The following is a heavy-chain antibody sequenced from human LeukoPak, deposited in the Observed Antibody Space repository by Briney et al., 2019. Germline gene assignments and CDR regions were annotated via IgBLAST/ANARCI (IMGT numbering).Heavy chain of an antibody. V-gene: IGHV4-38-2*01. CDR3: ARAPGQWLARGLDY. J-gene: IGHJ4*02. Sequence: PSETLSLTCAVSGYSISSGYYWGWIRQPPGKGLEWIGNIYHSGSTYHNPSLKSRVTISVDTSKNQFSLKLNSVTAADTAVYYCARAPGQWLARGLDYWGQGTLVTVSS. D-gene: IGHD6-19*01. CDR1: GYSISSGYY. CDR2: IYHSGST.